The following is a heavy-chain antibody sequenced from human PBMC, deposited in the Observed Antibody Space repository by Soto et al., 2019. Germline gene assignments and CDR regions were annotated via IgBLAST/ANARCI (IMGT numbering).Heavy chain of an antibody. V-gene: IGHV1-69*06. CDR2: IIPIFGTA. J-gene: IGHJ6*02. CDR3: ARWAGGGDSSSSYGMDV. Sequence: QVQLVQSGAEVKKPGSSVKVSCKASGGTFSSYAISWVRQAPGQGLEWMGGIIPIFGTANYAQKFQGRVTITADKSTSTAYMELSSLRSDDTAVYYCARWAGGGDSSSSYGMDVWGQGTTVTVSS. CDR1: GGTFSSYA. D-gene: IGHD6-6*01.